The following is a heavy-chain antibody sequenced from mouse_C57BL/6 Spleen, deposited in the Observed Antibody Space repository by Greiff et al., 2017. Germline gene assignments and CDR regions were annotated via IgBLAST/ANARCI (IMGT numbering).Heavy chain of an antibody. J-gene: IGHJ4*01. D-gene: IGHD2-4*01. CDR2: INPNNGGT. V-gene: IGHV1-26*01. CDR1: GYTFTDYY. Sequence: EVQLQQSGPELVKPGASVKISCKASGYTFTDYYMNWVKQSHGKSLEWIGDINPNNGGTSYNQKFKGKATLTVDKSSSTAYMELRSLTSEDSAVYYCAIWPITGGYYAMDYWGQGTSVTVSS. CDR3: AIWPITGGYYAMDY.